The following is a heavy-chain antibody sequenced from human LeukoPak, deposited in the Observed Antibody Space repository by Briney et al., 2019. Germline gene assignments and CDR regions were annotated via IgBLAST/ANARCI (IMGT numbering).Heavy chain of an antibody. CDR1: GYTFTSYW. J-gene: IGHJ5*02. CDR2: IYPGDSDT. CDR3: ARAHSGWHGWFDP. D-gene: IGHD6-19*01. V-gene: IGHV5-51*01. Sequence: GESLKISCKGSGYTFTSYWIGWVRQMHGKGLEWMGIIYPGDSDTKYSPSFQGQVTISVDKSISTAYLQWSSLKAADTAMYYCARAHSGWHGWFDPWGQGTLVTVSS.